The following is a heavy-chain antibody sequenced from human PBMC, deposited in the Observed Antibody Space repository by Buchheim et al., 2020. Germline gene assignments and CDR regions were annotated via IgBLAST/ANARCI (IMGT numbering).Heavy chain of an antibody. J-gene: IGHJ4*02. CDR3: AKDLGFVEWLTRVFDY. CDR2: ISGSGRIT. Sequence: EVLLLESGGGLLQPGGSLRLSCAASGFTFRNYAMNWVRQAPGKGLEWVSSISGSGRITSYADSVKGRFTISRDNSKNILYLQMSSLRAEDTAVYYCAKDLGFVEWLTRVFDYWGQGT. V-gene: IGHV3-23*01. D-gene: IGHD3-3*01. CDR1: GFTFRNYA.